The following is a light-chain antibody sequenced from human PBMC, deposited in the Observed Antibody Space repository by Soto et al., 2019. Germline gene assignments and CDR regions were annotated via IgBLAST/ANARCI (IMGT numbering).Light chain of an antibody. CDR3: QQRSHWPKT. CDR2: DAS. V-gene: IGKV3-11*01. Sequence: EIVLTQSPATLSLSPGEGATLSCRASQSVSSYLAWYQQKPGQAPRLLIYDASNRATGIPARFSGSGSGTDFTLTISSLEPEDFAVYYCQQRSHWPKTFGQGTKVDIK. J-gene: IGKJ1*01. CDR1: QSVSSY.